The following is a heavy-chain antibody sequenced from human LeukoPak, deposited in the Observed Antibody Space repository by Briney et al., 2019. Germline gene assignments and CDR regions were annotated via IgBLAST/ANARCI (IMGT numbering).Heavy chain of an antibody. D-gene: IGHD7-27*01. Sequence: GGSLRLSCAASGFTFSSYAMHWVRQAPGKGLEWVAVISYDGSNKYYADSVKGRFTISRDNSKNTLSLQMNSLRVEDTAMYYCASPPERPNGDWGQGTLVTVSS. V-gene: IGHV3-30-3*01. CDR3: ASPPERPNGD. CDR1: GFTFSSYA. J-gene: IGHJ4*02. CDR2: ISYDGSNK.